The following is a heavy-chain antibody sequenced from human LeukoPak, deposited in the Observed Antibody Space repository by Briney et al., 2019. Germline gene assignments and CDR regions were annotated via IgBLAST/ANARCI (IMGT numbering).Heavy chain of an antibody. D-gene: IGHD3-3*01. CDR3: QRITIFGVVIDFDY. CDR2: INPNSGGT. J-gene: IGHJ4*02. V-gene: IGHV1/OR15-1*01. CDR1: GYIFTDYY. Sequence: ASVKVSCKASGYIFTDYYMHWVRQAPGQELGWMGRINPNSGGTNCAQKFQGRVTMTRDTSISTAYTELSSLRSEDTTVYYCQRITIFGVVIDFDYWGPGTLVTVTS.